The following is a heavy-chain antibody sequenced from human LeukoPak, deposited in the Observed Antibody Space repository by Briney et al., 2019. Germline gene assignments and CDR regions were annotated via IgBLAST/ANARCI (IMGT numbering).Heavy chain of an antibody. CDR3: ARRDRWLLLTAWVYFDY. Sequence: SETLSLTCAVYGGSFSGYYWGWIRQPPGKGLEWIGEINHSGSTNYNPSLKSRVTISVDTSKNQFSLKLSSVTAADTAVYYCARRDRWLLLTAWVYFDYWGQGTLVTVSS. J-gene: IGHJ4*02. D-gene: IGHD3-22*01. V-gene: IGHV4-34*01. CDR1: GGSFSGYY. CDR2: INHSGST.